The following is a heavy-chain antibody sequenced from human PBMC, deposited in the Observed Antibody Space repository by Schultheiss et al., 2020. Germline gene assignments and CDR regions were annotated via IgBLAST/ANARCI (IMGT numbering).Heavy chain of an antibody. Sequence: SETLSLTCTVSGGSISSYYWSWIRQPPGKGLEWIGYIYYTGSTDYNPSLKSRVTISVDTSKNQFSLKLSSVTAADTAVYYCAIGYNSGWYFHFDYWGQGTLVTVSS. CDR1: GGSISSYY. CDR2: IYYTGST. CDR3: AIGYNSGWYFHFDY. D-gene: IGHD6-19*01. V-gene: IGHV4-59*01. J-gene: IGHJ4*02.